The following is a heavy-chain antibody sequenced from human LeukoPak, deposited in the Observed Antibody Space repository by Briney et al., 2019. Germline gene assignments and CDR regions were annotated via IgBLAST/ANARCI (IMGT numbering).Heavy chain of an antibody. CDR3: ARGNSSRGYSYGPSTYGMDV. D-gene: IGHD5-18*01. J-gene: IGHJ6*02. Sequence: ETLSLTCAVYGGSFSGYYWSWIRQPPGKGLEWIGEINHSGSTNYNPSLKSRVTISVDTSKNQFSLKLGSVTAADTAVYYCARGNSSRGYSYGPSTYGMDVWGQGTTVTVSS. CDR2: INHSGST. CDR1: GGSFSGYY. V-gene: IGHV4-34*01.